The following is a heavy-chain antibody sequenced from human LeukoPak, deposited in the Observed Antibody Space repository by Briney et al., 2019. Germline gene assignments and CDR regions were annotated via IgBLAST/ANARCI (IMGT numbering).Heavy chain of an antibody. D-gene: IGHD2-15*01. V-gene: IGHV4-34*01. CDR3: ARDLAYCSGGSCYPYYFDY. Sequence: SETLSLTCAVYGGSFSGYYWTWIRQPPGKGLEWIGEINHSGSTNYNPSLKSRVTISVDTSKNQFSLKLSSVTAADTAVYYCARDLAYCSGGSCYPYYFDYWGQGTLVTVFS. CDR1: GGSFSGYY. CDR2: INHSGST. J-gene: IGHJ4*02.